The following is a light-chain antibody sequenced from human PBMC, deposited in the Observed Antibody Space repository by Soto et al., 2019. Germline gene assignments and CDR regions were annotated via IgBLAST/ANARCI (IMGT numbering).Light chain of an antibody. Sequence: EIVLTQSPGILSVSPGDRATLSCRASQSVSTNLAWYQQKPGQAPTLLIYAASTRATGIPARFTGSGSGTDFTLTISSLQSEDFAVYYCQEYSKWPLFTFGPGTRVDIK. J-gene: IGKJ3*01. CDR2: AAS. CDR1: QSVSTN. V-gene: IGKV3-15*01. CDR3: QEYSKWPLFT.